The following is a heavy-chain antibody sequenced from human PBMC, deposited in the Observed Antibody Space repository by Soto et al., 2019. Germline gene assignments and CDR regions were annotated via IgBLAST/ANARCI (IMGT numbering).Heavy chain of an antibody. CDR1: GFDFTNHA. CDR3: ARAQTQLVGLFDY. CDR2: ISHDGRSI. V-gene: IGHV3-30*03. D-gene: IGHD6-6*01. Sequence: QVRLVESGGGVVQPGRSLRISCVASGFDFTNHAMHWVRQAPGKGLEWVAVISHDGRSIYYADSVKGRFTISRDNSHNTLYQQMNSLRAEDTAVYYCARAQTQLVGLFDYWGQGGLVTVSS. J-gene: IGHJ4*02.